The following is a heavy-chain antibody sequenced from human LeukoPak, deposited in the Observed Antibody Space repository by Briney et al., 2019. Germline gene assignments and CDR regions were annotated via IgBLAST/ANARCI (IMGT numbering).Heavy chain of an antibody. Sequence: PSETLSLTCTVSGGSISSGGYYWSWIRQPAGKGLEWIGRIYTSGSTNYNPSPKSRVTISVDTSKNQFSLKLSSVTAADTAVYYCARAYSGSYYVGYYYYYTDVWGKGTTVTVSS. CDR2: IYTSGST. CDR3: ARAYSGSYYVGYYYYYTDV. CDR1: GGSISSGGYY. D-gene: IGHD1-26*01. J-gene: IGHJ6*03. V-gene: IGHV4-61*02.